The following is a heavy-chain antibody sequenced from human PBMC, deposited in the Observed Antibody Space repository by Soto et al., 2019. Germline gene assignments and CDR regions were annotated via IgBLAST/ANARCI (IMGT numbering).Heavy chain of an antibody. J-gene: IGHJ4*02. D-gene: IGHD6-25*01. CDR2: ISYDGSNK. V-gene: IGHV3-30*18. Sequence: QVQLVESGGGVVQPGRSLRLSCAASGFTFSSYGMHWVRKAPGKGLEWVASISYDGSNKYYADSVKGRFTISRDNSKNTLYLQMNSLRAEDTAVYYCAKDIGQWVAAAGRGPYWGQGTLVTVSS. CDR3: AKDIGQWVAAAGRGPY. CDR1: GFTFSSYG.